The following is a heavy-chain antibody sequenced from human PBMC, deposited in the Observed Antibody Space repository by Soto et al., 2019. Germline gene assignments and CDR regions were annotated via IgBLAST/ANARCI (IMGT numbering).Heavy chain of an antibody. CDR2: INAGNGNT. J-gene: IGHJ5*02. Sequence: ASVKVSCKASGYTFTSYAMHWVRQAPGQRLEWMGWINAGNGNTKYSQKFQGRVTITRDTSASTAYTELSSLRSEDTAVYYCARVKEQWLVLGWFDPWGQGTLVTVSS. CDR3: ARVKEQWLVLGWFDP. D-gene: IGHD6-19*01. V-gene: IGHV1-3*01. CDR1: GYTFTSYA.